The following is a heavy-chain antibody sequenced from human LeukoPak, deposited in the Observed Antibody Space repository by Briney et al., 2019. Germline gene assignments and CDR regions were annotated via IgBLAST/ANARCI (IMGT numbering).Heavy chain of an antibody. D-gene: IGHD5-18*01. CDR1: GFTFSSYE. V-gene: IGHV3-48*03. CDR2: ISSSDSNI. CDR3: ARDREGSHYATWIQLCDY. Sequence: AAGSLRLSCAASGFTFSSYEMNWDRPAPGKGLEWVPYISSSDSNIYYADSVKGRFTISRDNAKNSLYLQMNSLRAEDTAVYYCARDREGSHYATWIQLCDYWGQGALVTVSS. J-gene: IGHJ4*02.